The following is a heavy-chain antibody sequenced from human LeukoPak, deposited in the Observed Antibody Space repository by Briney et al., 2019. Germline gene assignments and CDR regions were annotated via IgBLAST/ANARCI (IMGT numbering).Heavy chain of an antibody. D-gene: IGHD3-22*01. Sequence: ASVKVSCKASGYTFTSYGISWVRQAPGQGLEWMGWISAYNGNTNYAQKLQGRVTMTTDTSTSTAYMELRSLRSDDTAVYYCARQSPNYYDSSGYYPSFYYYYYMDVWGKGTTVTVSS. CDR3: ARQSPNYYDSSGYYPSFYYYYYMDV. J-gene: IGHJ6*03. CDR1: GYTFTSYG. V-gene: IGHV1-18*01. CDR2: ISAYNGNT.